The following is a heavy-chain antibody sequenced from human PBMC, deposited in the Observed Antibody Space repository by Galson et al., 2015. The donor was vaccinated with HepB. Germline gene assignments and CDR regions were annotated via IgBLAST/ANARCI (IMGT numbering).Heavy chain of an antibody. CDR2: IYYDGSNK. Sequence: SLRLSCAAFGFTFKTYGMHWVRQAPGKGLEWVAIIYYDGSNKYYADSVKGRFTISRDNSKNTVYLQMNSLRAEDTAVYYCTGYRGGPQEFNSFDIWGQGTMVIVSS. CDR3: TGYRGGPQEFNSFDI. V-gene: IGHV3-33*01. J-gene: IGHJ3*02. D-gene: IGHD3-16*01. CDR1: GFTFKTYG.